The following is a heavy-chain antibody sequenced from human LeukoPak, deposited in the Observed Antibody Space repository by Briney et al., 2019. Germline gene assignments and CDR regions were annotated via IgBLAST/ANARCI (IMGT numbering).Heavy chain of an antibody. Sequence: SQTLSLTCTVSGGSFSSSAYYWSWIRQSPGKGLEWIGYIYSSGSTYYNPSLESRVTMSVDTSKNQFSLRLSSVTAGDTAVYYCARGGNGYFSNAFDIWGQGTMVTVSS. CDR2: IYSSGST. D-gene: IGHD5-18*01. CDR1: GGSFSSSAYY. V-gene: IGHV4-30-4*01. CDR3: ARGGNGYFSNAFDI. J-gene: IGHJ3*02.